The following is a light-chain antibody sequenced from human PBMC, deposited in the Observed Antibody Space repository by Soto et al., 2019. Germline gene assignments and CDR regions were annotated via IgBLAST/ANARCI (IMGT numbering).Light chain of an antibody. Sequence: DIVMTQSPDSLTVSLGERATINCKSSQSVLYSSNNKNYLAWYQQKPGQSPKLLIYWASTRDSGVPDRFSGSGSGTDFTLTISSLQAEDVAVYYCQQYYTTPWTFGQGTKVEIK. CDR2: WAS. V-gene: IGKV4-1*01. J-gene: IGKJ1*01. CDR3: QQYYTTPWT. CDR1: QSVLYSSNNKNY.